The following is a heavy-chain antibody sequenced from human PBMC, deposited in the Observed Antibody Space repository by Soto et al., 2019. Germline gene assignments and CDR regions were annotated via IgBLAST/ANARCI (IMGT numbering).Heavy chain of an antibody. Sequence: LRLSCAASGFTFSSYAMHWVRQAPGKGLEWVAVISYDGSNKYYADSVKGRFTISRDNSKNTLYLQMNSLRAEDTAVYYCARDTVFGVVDYYYGMDVWGQGTTVTVSS. V-gene: IGHV3-30-3*01. J-gene: IGHJ6*02. CDR1: GFTFSSYA. CDR3: ARDTVFGVVDYYYGMDV. D-gene: IGHD3-3*01. CDR2: ISYDGSNK.